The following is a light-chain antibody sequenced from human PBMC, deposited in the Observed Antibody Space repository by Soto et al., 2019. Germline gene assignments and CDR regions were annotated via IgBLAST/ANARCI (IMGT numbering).Light chain of an antibody. CDR2: GAS. V-gene: IGKV3-15*01. Sequence: EMVMTQAPATQSVSPGDGATLSCRASQSVGSNLAWFQQKPGQAPRLLIYGASTRATGIPARFSGSGSGTEFTLTISSLQSEDFAVYYCQQYYNWPRTFGQGTKLEIK. CDR3: QQYYNWPRT. J-gene: IGKJ2*01. CDR1: QSVGSN.